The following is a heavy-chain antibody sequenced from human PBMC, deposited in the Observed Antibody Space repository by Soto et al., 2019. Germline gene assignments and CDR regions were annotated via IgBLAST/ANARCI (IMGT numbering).Heavy chain of an antibody. CDR3: ARDEKDGSGSYYNWVLYGPEGIHGMDV. CDR1: GYTFTSYG. Sequence: ASVKVSCKASGYTFTSYGISWVRQAPGQGLEWMGWISAYNGNTNYAQKLQGRVTMTTDTSTSTAYMELRSLRSDDTAVYYCARDEKDGSGSYYNWVLYGPEGIHGMDVWGQGTTVTAP. V-gene: IGHV1-18*01. J-gene: IGHJ6*02. D-gene: IGHD3-10*01. CDR2: ISAYNGNT.